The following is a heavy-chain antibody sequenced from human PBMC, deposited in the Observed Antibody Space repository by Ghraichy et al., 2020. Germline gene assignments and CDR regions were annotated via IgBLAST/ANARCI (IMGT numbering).Heavy chain of an antibody. CDR2: ISVNGDTT. Sequence: LSLTCAASGFTFSSFAMNWARQAPGKGLEWVSAISVNGDTTYYADSVKGRFTISRDISKNTLYLQMNSLRSEDTAVYYCAKVVTNHLGVVGYYFDYWGQGTLVTVSS. D-gene: IGHD1-14*01. V-gene: IGHV3-23*01. CDR3: AKVVTNHLGVVGYYFDY. J-gene: IGHJ4*02. CDR1: GFTFSSFA.